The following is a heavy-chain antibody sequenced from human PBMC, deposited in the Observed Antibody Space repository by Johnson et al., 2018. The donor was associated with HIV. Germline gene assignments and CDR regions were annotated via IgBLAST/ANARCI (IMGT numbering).Heavy chain of an antibody. V-gene: IGHV3-30*03. Sequence: QVQLVESGGGVVQPGRSLRLSCAASGFIFSDYAIHWVRQAPGQGLECVSVVSYDGRNTKYADSVKGRFTISRDNSKNTLSLQLNNLIPDDTAIYYCARDLDWGRQSGAFDIWGQGTMVTVSS. CDR3: ARDLDWGRQSGAFDI. D-gene: IGHD7-27*01. CDR2: VSYDGRNT. J-gene: IGHJ3*02. CDR1: GFIFSDYA.